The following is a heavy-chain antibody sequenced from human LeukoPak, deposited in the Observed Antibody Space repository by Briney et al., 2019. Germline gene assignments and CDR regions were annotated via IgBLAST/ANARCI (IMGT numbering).Heavy chain of an antibody. D-gene: IGHD6-19*01. CDR1: GFTFSSYW. Sequence: GGSLRLSCAASGFTFSSYWMSWVRQAPGKGLEWVANIKQDGSEKYYVDSVKGRFTISRDNAKNSLYLQMNSLRAEDTAVYYCARDQLAVAGPPLDYWGQGTLVTVSS. J-gene: IGHJ4*02. CDR3: ARDQLAVAGPPLDY. V-gene: IGHV3-7*01. CDR2: IKQDGSEK.